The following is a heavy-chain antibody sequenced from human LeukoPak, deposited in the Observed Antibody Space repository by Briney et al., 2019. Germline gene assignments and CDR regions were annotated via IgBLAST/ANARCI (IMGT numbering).Heavy chain of an antibody. CDR2: VYSNGNT. Sequence: SETLSLTCSVSGGSISSTGHYWGWIRQSPEKGLDWIGSVYSNGNTYYNPSVKSRVTMSVDTSKNQFSLKLTSMTAAETAVYYCARSATVTTGYFDYWGQGALVTVSS. CDR3: ARSATVTTGYFDY. V-gene: IGHV4-39*07. J-gene: IGHJ4*02. D-gene: IGHD4-17*01. CDR1: GGSISSTGHY.